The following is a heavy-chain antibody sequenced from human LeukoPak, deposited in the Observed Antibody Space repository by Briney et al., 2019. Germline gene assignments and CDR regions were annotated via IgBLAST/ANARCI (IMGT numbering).Heavy chain of an antibody. Sequence: ASVKVSCKASGGTFSSYAISWVRQAPGQGLEWMGRIIPILGIANYAQKFQGRVTITADKSTSTAYMELSSLRSEDTAVYYCAKDWGARGCCGDYFDYWGQGSLVTVS. CDR3: AKDWGARGCCGDYFDY. V-gene: IGHV1-69*04. D-gene: IGHD6-19*01. CDR2: IIPILGIA. J-gene: IGHJ4*02. CDR1: GGTFSSYA.